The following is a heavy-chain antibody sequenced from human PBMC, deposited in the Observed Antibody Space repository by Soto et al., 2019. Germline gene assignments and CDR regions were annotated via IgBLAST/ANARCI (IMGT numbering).Heavy chain of an antibody. CDR3: ATESFDY. V-gene: IGHV1-24*01. Sequence: GASVKVSCKASGYTFTGYYMHWVRQAPGQGLEWMGGFDPEDGETIYAQKFQGRVTMTEDTSTDTAYMELSSLRSEDTAVYYCATESFDYWGQGTLVTVSS. CDR2: FDPEDGET. J-gene: IGHJ4*02. CDR1: GYTFTGYY.